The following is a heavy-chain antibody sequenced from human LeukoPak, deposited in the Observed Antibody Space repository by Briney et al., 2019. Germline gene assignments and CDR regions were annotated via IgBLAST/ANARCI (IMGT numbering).Heavy chain of an antibody. Sequence: GGSLRLSCEASGFTFSSYAMAWVRQAPGKGLEWLSYIISSSNINYADSVKGRFTISRDNAKNSLYLQMNSLRDEDTAVYYCARSANPGVHEFDPWGQGTLVTVSS. V-gene: IGHV3-48*02. CDR3: ARSANPGVHEFDP. J-gene: IGHJ5*02. CDR1: GFTFSSYA. CDR2: IISSSNI. D-gene: IGHD6-6*01.